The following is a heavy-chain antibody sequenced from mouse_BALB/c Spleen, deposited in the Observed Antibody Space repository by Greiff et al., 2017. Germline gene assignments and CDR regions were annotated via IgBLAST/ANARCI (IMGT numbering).Heavy chain of an antibody. J-gene: IGHJ2*01. CDR2: IYPGNVNT. CDR3: ARGGYPFDY. V-gene: IGHV1S56*01. CDR1: GYTFTSYY. Sequence: QVQLQQSGPELVKPGASVRISCKASGYTFTSYYIHWVKQRPGQGLEWIGWIYPGNVNTKYNEKFKGKATLTADKSSNTAYMQLSSLTSEDSAVYFCARGGYPFDYWGQGTTLTVSS. D-gene: IGHD2-2*01.